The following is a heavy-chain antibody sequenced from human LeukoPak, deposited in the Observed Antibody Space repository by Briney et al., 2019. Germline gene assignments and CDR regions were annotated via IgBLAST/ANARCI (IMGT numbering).Heavy chain of an antibody. Sequence: SETLSLTCAVYGGSFSGYYWSWIRQPPGNGLEWIGEINHSGSTNYNPSLKSRVTISVDTSKNQFSLKLSSVTAADTAVYYCARGSSYSSSWWVYYYYGMDVWGQGTTVTVSS. CDR2: INHSGST. CDR3: ARGSSYSSSWWVYYYYGMDV. CDR1: GGSFSGYY. D-gene: IGHD6-13*01. J-gene: IGHJ6*02. V-gene: IGHV4-34*01.